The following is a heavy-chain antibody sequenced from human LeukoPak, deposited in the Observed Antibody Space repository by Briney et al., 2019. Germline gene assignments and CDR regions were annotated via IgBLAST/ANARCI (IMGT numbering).Heavy chain of an antibody. D-gene: IGHD3-22*01. CDR1: GLTFGAYY. Sequence: GGSLRLSCAASGLTFGAYYMSCIRQAPGKGLEWASYISSSSSYTNYADSVKGRFTISRDNAKNSLYLQTNSLRAEDTAVYYCERGYYYGSSGYYYCGQGTLVTVSS. V-gene: IGHV3-11*06. CDR3: ERGYYYGSSGYYY. J-gene: IGHJ4*02. CDR2: ISSSSSYT.